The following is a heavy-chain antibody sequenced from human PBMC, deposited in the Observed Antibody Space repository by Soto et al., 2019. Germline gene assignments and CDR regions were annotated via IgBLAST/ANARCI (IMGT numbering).Heavy chain of an antibody. D-gene: IGHD1-26*01. V-gene: IGHV1-24*01. Sequence: ASVKVSCKVSGYTLTELSMHWVRQAPGKGLEWMGGFDPEDGETIYAQKFQGRVTMTEDTSTDTAYMELSSLRSEDTAVYYCAKDLEVGANPSHFDYWGQGTLVTVSS. CDR1: GYTLTELS. CDR2: FDPEDGET. J-gene: IGHJ4*02. CDR3: AKDLEVGANPSHFDY.